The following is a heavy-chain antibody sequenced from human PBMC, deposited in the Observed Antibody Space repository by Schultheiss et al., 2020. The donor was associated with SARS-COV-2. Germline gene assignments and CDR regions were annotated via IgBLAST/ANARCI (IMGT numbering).Heavy chain of an antibody. Sequence: GGSLRLSCTASGFTFSDYYMSWIRQAPGKGLEWVSYISSSSSYIYYADSVKGRFTISRDNAKNSLYLQMNSLRAEDTAVYYCAKGGRTDYYDSSGWHWGQGTLVTVSS. V-gene: IGHV3-11*05. CDR1: GFTFSDYY. CDR2: ISSSSSYI. CDR3: AKGGRTDYYDSSGWH. D-gene: IGHD3-22*01. J-gene: IGHJ1*01.